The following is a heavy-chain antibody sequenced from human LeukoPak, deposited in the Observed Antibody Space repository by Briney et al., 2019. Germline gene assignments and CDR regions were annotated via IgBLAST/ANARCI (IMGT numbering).Heavy chain of an antibody. V-gene: IGHV4-39*07. J-gene: IGHJ4*02. Sequence: PSETLSLTCTASGGSISSSNYYWGWIRQPPGKGLEWIGSIYYSGSTYYNPSLKSRVTISVDTSKNQFSLKLNSVTAADTAVYYCATTYYYDSSGYYPFGYWGQGTLVTVSS. CDR3: ATTYYYDSSGYYPFGY. CDR2: IYYSGST. CDR1: GGSISSSNYY. D-gene: IGHD3-22*01.